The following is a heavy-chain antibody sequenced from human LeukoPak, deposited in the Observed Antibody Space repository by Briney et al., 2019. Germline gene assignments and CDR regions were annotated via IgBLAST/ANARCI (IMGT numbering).Heavy chain of an antibody. CDR2: ISSSSRSK. CDR1: GVTFSSFS. D-gene: IGHD1-26*01. V-gene: IGHV3-48*04. J-gene: IGHJ4*02. CDR3: ASQSSGSSTRAPDF. Sequence: GGSLRLSCETSGVTFSSFSLKWVRQAPGKGLEWLSYISSSSRSKYYADSVKGRFIVSRDNAKNSLYLQMDSLRAEDTALYYCASQSSGSSTRAPDFWGQGTLVTVSS.